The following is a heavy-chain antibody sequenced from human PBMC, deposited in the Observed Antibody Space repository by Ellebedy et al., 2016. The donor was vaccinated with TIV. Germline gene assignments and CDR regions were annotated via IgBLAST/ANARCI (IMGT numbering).Heavy chain of an antibody. CDR3: ARDRDTMIVPYGMDV. V-gene: IGHV4-39*07. J-gene: IGHJ6*02. CDR2: IYYSGST. CDR1: GGSISSSSYY. Sequence: SETLSLTXTVSGGSISSSSYYWGWIRQPPGKGLEWIGSIYYSGSTYYNPSLKSRVTISVDTSKNQFSLKLSSVTAADTAVYYCARDRDTMIVPYGMDVWGQGTTVTVSS. D-gene: IGHD3-22*01.